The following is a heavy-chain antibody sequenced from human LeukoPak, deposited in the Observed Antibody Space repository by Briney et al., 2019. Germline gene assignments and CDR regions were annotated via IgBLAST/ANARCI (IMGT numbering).Heavy chain of an antibody. D-gene: IGHD3-22*01. Sequence: SGPTLVKPTQTLTLTCTFSGFSLSTSGVGVDWIRQPPGKALEWLAVIYWDDDKRYSPSLKSRLTITGDTSNNQVVLTMTNMDPVDTATYYCAQSKSYYGSSGYDFDSWGQGTLVTVSS. J-gene: IGHJ4*02. V-gene: IGHV2-5*02. CDR1: GFSLSTSGVG. CDR3: AQSKSYYGSSGYDFDS. CDR2: IYWDDDK.